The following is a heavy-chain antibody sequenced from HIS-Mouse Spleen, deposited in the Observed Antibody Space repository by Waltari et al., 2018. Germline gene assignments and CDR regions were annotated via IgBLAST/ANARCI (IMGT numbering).Heavy chain of an antibody. V-gene: IGHV4-34*01. J-gene: IGHJ4*02. CDR2: INHSGST. Sequence: QVQLQQWGAGLLKPSETLSLTCAVDGGSFIGYYWSWIRQPPGKGLEWIGEINHSGSTNYNPSLKSRVTISVDTSKNQFSLKLSSVTAADTAVYYCARMGPASGSYGDYWGQGTLVTVSS. CDR3: ARMGPASGSYGDY. CDR1: GGSFIGYY. D-gene: IGHD1-26*01.